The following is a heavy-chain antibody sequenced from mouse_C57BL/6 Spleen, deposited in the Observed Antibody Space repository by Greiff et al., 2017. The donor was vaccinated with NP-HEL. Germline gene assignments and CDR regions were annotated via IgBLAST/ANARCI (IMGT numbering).Heavy chain of an antibody. Sequence: EVQLQQSVAELVRPGASVKLSCTASGFNFKNTYMHWVKQRPEQGLAWIGRIDPANGNTKYAPQFPGKAPLTAAPSSNTAYLQLSSLTSEDTAIYYCARTTAQATLDYWGQGTTLTVSS. V-gene: IGHV14-3*01. D-gene: IGHD3-2*02. CDR3: ARTTAQATLDY. CDR1: GFNFKNTY. CDR2: IDPANGNT. J-gene: IGHJ2*01.